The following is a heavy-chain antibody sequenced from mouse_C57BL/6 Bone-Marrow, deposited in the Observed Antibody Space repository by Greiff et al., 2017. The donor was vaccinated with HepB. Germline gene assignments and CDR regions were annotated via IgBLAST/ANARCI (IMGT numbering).Heavy chain of an antibody. Sequence: EVMLVESGGGLVQPGGSMKLSCAASGFTFSDAWMDWVRQSPEKGLEWVAEIRNKANNHATYYAEYVKGRFTISRDDSKSSVYLQMNSLRAEDTGIYYCTTYYGSSYWYFDVWGTGTTVTVSS. D-gene: IGHD1-1*01. CDR2: IRNKANNHAT. J-gene: IGHJ1*03. CDR1: GFTFSDAW. V-gene: IGHV6-6*01. CDR3: TTYYGSSYWYFDV.